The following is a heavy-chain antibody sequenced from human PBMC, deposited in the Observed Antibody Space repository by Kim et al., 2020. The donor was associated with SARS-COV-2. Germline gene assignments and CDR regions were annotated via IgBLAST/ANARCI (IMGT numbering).Heavy chain of an antibody. D-gene: IGHD1-26*01. CDR3: ARVGGIVGATTTDY. V-gene: IGHV1-69*01. Sequence: QKYQGRVTITADEATSTAYMELSSLRSEDTAVYYCARVGGIVGATTTDYWGQGTLVTVSS. J-gene: IGHJ4*02.